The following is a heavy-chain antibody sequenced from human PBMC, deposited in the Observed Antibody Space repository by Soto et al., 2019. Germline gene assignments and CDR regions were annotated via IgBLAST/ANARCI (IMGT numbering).Heavy chain of an antibody. D-gene: IGHD1-26*01. CDR3: ARDMHAGFTHYFDP. Sequence: GPGPERSSETLSLTCSVSGDSISNLDYFWAWIRQPPGQALEYIGYIYKSATTYYNPSFESRVAISVDTSKSQFSLNVTSVTAADTAVYFCARDMHAGFTHYFDPWGQGTLVTVSS. J-gene: IGHJ5*02. V-gene: IGHV4-30-4*01. CDR2: IYKSATT. CDR1: GDSISNLDYF.